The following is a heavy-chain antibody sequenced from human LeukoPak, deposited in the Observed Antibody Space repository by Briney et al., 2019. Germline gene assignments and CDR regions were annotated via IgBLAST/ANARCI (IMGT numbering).Heavy chain of an antibody. V-gene: IGHV4-31*03. CDR2: IYYSGST. Sequence: SETLSLTCTVSGDSISSGRYYWSWIRQNPGKGLEWMGYIYYSGSTYYNPSLKSRVTISVDTSKNQFSLKLSSVTAADTAVYYCARGTFLPVVAGKFPAYYYYGMDVWGQGTTVTASS. CDR1: GDSISSGRYY. D-gene: IGHD6-19*01. J-gene: IGHJ6*02. CDR3: ARGTFLPVVAGKFPAYYYYGMDV.